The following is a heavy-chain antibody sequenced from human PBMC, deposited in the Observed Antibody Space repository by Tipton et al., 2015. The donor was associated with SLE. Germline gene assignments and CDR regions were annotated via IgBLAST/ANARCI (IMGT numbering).Heavy chain of an antibody. D-gene: IGHD6-13*01. J-gene: IGHJ6*02. CDR3: ARGYNRNAYSSSWYTPRYYYGMDV. Sequence: TLSLTCTVSGGSISSSSYYWGWIRQPPGRGLEWIGSIYYSGSTFYNPSLKSRVTISADTSKNQFSLKLSSVTAADTALYYCARGYNRNAYSSSWYTPRYYYGMDVWGQGTTVTVSS. V-gene: IGHV4-39*01. CDR2: IYYSGST. CDR1: GGSISSSSYY.